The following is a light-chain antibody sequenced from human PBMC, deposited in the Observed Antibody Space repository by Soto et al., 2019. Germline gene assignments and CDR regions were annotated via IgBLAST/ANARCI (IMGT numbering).Light chain of an antibody. CDR2: GAS. J-gene: IGKJ1*01. CDR1: QSVSSN. Sequence: EIVMTQSPATLSVSPGERATLSCRASQSVSSNLAWYQQKPGQSTRLLIYGASTRATRIPARVSGSGSGTEFTLTLSSLHSEDFAVYYCQQYNNWPPWTFGQWTQVEIK. V-gene: IGKV3-15*01. CDR3: QQYNNWPPWT.